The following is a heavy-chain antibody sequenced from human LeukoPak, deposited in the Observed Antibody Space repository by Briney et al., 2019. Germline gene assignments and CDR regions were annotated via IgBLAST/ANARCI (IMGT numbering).Heavy chain of an antibody. V-gene: IGHV3-15*01. CDR2: IKSKTDGGTT. J-gene: IGHJ6*03. CDR3: TMPGIAAAGMVYYYYYYMDV. Sequence: PGGSLRLSCAASGSTFSNAWMSWVRQAPGKGLEWVGRIKSKTDGGTTDYAAPVKGRFTISRDDSKNTLYLQMNSLKTEDTAVYYCTMPGIAAAGMVYYYYYYMDVWGQGTLVTVSS. CDR1: GSTFSNAW. D-gene: IGHD6-13*01.